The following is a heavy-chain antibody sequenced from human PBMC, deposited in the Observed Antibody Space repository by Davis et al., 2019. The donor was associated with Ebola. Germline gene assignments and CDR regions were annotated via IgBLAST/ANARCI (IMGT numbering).Heavy chain of an antibody. V-gene: IGHV3-30*03. CDR2: ISYDGSNK. J-gene: IGHJ6*04. Sequence: GESLKISCAASGFTFSTYGMHWVRQAPGKGLEWVALISYDGSNKYYADSLKGRFTISRDDSKNTLYLQMNSLRDEDTAVYYCAREGWKYYYDSSGYHTYYGMDVWGKGTTVTVSS. CDR1: GFTFSTYG. D-gene: IGHD3-22*01. CDR3: AREGWKYYYDSSGYHTYYGMDV.